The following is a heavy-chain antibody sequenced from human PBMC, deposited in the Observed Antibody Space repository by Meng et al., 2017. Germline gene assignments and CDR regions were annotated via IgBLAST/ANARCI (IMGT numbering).Heavy chain of an antibody. CDR3: ARVGYDFWSGSWWKVQVSPTRYGMDV. Sequence: LSLTCAASGFTFSSYEMNWVRQAPGKGLEWVSYISSSGSTIYYADSVKGRFTISRDNAKNSLYLQMNSLRAEDTAVYDCARVGYDFWSGSWWKVQVSPTRYGMDVWGQGTTATVSS. CDR1: GFTFSSYE. D-gene: IGHD3-3*01. CDR2: ISSSGSTI. J-gene: IGHJ6*02. V-gene: IGHV3-48*03.